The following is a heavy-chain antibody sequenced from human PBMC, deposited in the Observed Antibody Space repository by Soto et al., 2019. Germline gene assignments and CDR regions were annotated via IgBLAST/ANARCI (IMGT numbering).Heavy chain of an antibody. CDR1: GFTFSSYA. D-gene: IGHD3-3*01. CDR2: ISYDGSNK. J-gene: IGHJ6*02. CDR3: ARERFLVLGRANYYYYGMDV. Sequence: GGSLRLSCAASGFTFSSYAMHWVRQAPGKGLEWVAVISYDGSNKYYADSVKGRFTISRDNSKNTLYLQMNSLRAEDTAVYYCARERFLVLGRANYYYYGMDVWGQGTTVNVSS. V-gene: IGHV3-30-3*01.